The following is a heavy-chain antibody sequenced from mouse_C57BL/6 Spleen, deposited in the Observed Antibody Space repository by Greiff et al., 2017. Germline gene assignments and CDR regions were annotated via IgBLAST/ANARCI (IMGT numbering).Heavy chain of an antibody. D-gene: IGHD1-1*01. Sequence: EVKLVESGGGLVKPGGSLKLSCAASGFPFSDYGMHWVRQAPEKGLEWVAYISSGSSTIYYADTVKGRFTISRANAKNTLFLQMTSLRSEDTAMYYCARRDTTVVADYAMDYWGQGTSVTVSS. CDR3: ARRDTTVVADYAMDY. V-gene: IGHV5-17*01. CDR1: GFPFSDYG. CDR2: ISSGSSTI. J-gene: IGHJ4*01.